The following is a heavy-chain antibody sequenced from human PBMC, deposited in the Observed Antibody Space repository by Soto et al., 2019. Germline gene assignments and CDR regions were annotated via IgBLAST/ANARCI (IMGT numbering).Heavy chain of an antibody. Sequence: GGSLRLSCAASGFTFSSYAMTWVRQAPGRGLEWVSAISGSGDTTYYADSVKGRFTISRDNSKNTLSLQMNSLRADDTAVYYCAKVKTWTYLDYWGQGTLVTSPQ. D-gene: IGHD5-12*01. V-gene: IGHV3-23*01. CDR1: GFTFSSYA. CDR2: ISGSGDTT. J-gene: IGHJ4*02. CDR3: AKVKTWTYLDY.